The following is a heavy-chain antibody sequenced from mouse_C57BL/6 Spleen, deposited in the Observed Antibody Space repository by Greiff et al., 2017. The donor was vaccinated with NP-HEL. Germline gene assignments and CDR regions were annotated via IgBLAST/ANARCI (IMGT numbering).Heavy chain of an antibody. CDR1: GFSLTSYG. V-gene: IGHV2-6-1*01. CDR3: ARHSYGNYAMDY. J-gene: IGHJ4*01. Sequence: VQLQQSGPGLVAPSQSLSITCTVSGFSLTSYGVHWVRQPPGKGLEWLVVIWSDGSTTSNSALKSRLSISKDNSKSQVFLKMNSLQTDDTAMYYCARHSYGNYAMDYWGQGTSVTVSS. D-gene: IGHD2-1*01. CDR2: IWSDGST.